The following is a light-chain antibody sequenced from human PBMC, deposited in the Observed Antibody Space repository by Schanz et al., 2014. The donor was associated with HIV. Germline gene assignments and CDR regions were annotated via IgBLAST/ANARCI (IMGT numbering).Light chain of an antibody. CDR2: EVS. Sequence: QSVLTQPPSASGSPGQSVTISCTGTSSDVGGYNYVSWYQQHPGKAPKLMIYEVSERPSGVPDRFSGSKSGNTASLTVSGLQADDEADYFCQSFDSSLNGVVFGGGTKLTVL. CDR3: QSFDSSLNGVV. V-gene: IGLV2-8*01. CDR1: SSDVGGYNY. J-gene: IGLJ2*01.